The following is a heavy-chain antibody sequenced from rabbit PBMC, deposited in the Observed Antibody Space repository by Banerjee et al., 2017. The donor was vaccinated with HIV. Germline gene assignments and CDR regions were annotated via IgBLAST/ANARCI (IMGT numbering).Heavy chain of an antibody. V-gene: IGHV1S7*01. CDR3: VRDLGGTMTIGNL. D-gene: IGHD2-1*01. J-gene: IGHJ4*01. CDR1: GFDFSSYY. Sequence: QLKESGGGLVQPGGSLKLSCKASGFDFSSYYMSWVRQAPGKGLEWIGYIDPVFGSTYYASWVNGRFTISSHNAQNTLYLQLNSLTAADTATYFCVRDLGGTMTIGNLWGQGTLVT. CDR2: IDPVFGST.